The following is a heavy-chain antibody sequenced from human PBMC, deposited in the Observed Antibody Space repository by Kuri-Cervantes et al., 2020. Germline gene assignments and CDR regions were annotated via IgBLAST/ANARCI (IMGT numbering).Heavy chain of an antibody. J-gene: IGHJ4*02. Sequence: GGSLRLSCAASGFTFSSYSMNWVRQAPGKGLEWVSYISSSSSTIYYADSVKGRLTISRDNAKNLLYLQMNSLRDEDTAVYYCTYYYDSSGSFDYWGQGTLVTVSS. D-gene: IGHD3-22*01. V-gene: IGHV3-48*02. CDR1: GFTFSSYS. CDR3: TYYYDSSGSFDY. CDR2: ISSSSSTI.